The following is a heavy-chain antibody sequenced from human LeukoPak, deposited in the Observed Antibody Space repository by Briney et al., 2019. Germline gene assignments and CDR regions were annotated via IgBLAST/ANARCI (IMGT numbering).Heavy chain of an antibody. V-gene: IGHV3-64*01. J-gene: IGHJ3*02. CDR1: GFTFSSYA. Sequence: GGSLRLPCAASGFTFSSYAMHWVRQAPGKGLEYVSAISSNGGSTYYANSVKGRFTISRDNSKNTLYLQMGSLRAEDMAVYYCARTDYGDYEHAFDIWGQGTMVTVSS. CDR3: ARTDYGDYEHAFDI. CDR2: ISSNGGST. D-gene: IGHD4-17*01.